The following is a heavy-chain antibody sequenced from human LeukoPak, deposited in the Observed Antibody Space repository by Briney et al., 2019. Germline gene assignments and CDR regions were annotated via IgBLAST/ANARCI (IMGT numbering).Heavy chain of an antibody. CDR3: ARTPRGYSYGNFDY. CDR2: IYYSGST. V-gene: IGHV4-59*01. D-gene: IGHD5-18*01. J-gene: IGHJ4*02. CDR1: GGSISNYY. Sequence: SETLSLTCTVSGGSISNYYWSWIRQPPGKGLEWIGYIYYSGSTNYNPSLKSRVTISVDTSKNQFSLKLSSVTAADTAVYYCARTPRGYSYGNFDYWGQGTLVTVSS.